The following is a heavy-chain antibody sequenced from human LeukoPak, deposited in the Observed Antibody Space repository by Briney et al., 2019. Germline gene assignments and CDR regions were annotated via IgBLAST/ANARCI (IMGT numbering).Heavy chain of an antibody. Sequence: PEASVKVSCKASGYTFTSYGISWVRQAPGQGLEWMGWISAYNGNTNYAQKLQGRVTMTTDTSTSTAYMELRSLRSDDTAVYYCARVYDFWSGYPYFDYWGQGTLVTVSS. V-gene: IGHV1-18*01. CDR3: ARVYDFWSGYPYFDY. CDR2: ISAYNGNT. J-gene: IGHJ4*02. D-gene: IGHD3-3*01. CDR1: GYTFTSYG.